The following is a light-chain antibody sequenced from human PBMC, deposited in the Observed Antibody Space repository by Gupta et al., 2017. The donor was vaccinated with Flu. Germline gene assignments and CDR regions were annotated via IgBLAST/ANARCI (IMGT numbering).Light chain of an antibody. CDR1: GGPSSYA. CDR2: LNSDGSH. J-gene: IGLJ3*02. V-gene: IGLV4-69*01. CDR3: QTWGTGIQV. Sequence: QLVLTQSHSASASLGASVKLTCTLSGGPSSYAIAWHQQQPEKGPRYLMKLNSDGSHSKGDGIPDRFSGSSSGAERYLTISSLQSEDEADYYCQTWGTGIQVFGGGTKLTVL.